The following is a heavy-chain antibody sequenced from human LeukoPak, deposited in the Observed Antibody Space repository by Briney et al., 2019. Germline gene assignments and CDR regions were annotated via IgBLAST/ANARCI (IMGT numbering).Heavy chain of an antibody. CDR1: GGTFSSYA. CDR3: ARMIAYSSSRRVGRYNWFDP. Sequence: SVKVSCKASGGTFSSYAISWVRQAPGQGLEWMGRIIPILGIANYAQKFQGRVTITADKSTSTAHMELSSLRSEDTAVYFCARMIAYSSSRRVGRYNWFDPWGQGTLVTVSS. D-gene: IGHD6-13*01. J-gene: IGHJ5*02. CDR2: IIPILGIA. V-gene: IGHV1-69*04.